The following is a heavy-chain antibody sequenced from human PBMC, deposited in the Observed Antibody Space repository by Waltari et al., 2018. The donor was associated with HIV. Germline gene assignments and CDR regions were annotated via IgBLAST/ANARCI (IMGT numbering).Heavy chain of an antibody. CDR3: AHRLGSRTWYGNFDY. CDR2: LYWNDEE. CDR1: GFSPSTRGGG. Sequence: QITLKESGPTLVKPTQTLTLTCTFSGFSPSTRGGGVGWIRQPPGKALEWLGLLYWNDEELYSPSLKSRLTNTKHTSKSQVLLTMTDMDPVDTATYSCAHRLGSRTWYGNFDYWGQGILVSVSS. V-gene: IGHV2-5*01. J-gene: IGHJ4*02. D-gene: IGHD6-13*01.